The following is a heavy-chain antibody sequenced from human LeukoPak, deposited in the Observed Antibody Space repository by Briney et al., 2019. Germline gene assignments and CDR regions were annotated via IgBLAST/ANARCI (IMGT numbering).Heavy chain of an antibody. CDR2: IYYSGST. CDR3: ATGYYYDSSGYPY. V-gene: IGHV4-39*07. J-gene: IGHJ4*02. D-gene: IGHD3-22*01. Sequence: PSETLSLTCTVSGGSISRSSYYWGWIRQPPGKGLEWIGSIYYSGSTYYNPSLKSRVTISVDTSKNQFSLKLSSVTAADTAVYYCATGYYYDSSGYPYWGQGTLVTVSS. CDR1: GGSISRSSYY.